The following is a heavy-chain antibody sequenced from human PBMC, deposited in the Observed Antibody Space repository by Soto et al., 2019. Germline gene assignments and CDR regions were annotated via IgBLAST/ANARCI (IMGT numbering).Heavy chain of an antibody. J-gene: IGHJ2*01. CDR1: GFTFINYA. V-gene: IGHV3-23*01. D-gene: IGHD2-2*01. CDR3: ASKVVGSTSPADYWYFDL. CDR2: ISGGGDAT. Sequence: EVQLLESGGDSVQPGGSVRLSCAGSGFTFINYAMNWVRQAPGQGLEWVSTISGGGDATFFADSVRGRFTFYRDKSNNTATHQMYSMGVVDTAAYYSASKVVGSTSPADYWYFDLWGRGTLVTVSS.